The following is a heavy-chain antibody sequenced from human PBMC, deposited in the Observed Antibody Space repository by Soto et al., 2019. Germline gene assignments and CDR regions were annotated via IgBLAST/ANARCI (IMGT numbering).Heavy chain of an antibody. D-gene: IGHD6-6*01. CDR2: IGTAGDT. CDR3: ARDLKYIGSSSHYGMDV. J-gene: IGHJ6*02. CDR1: GFTFSNYD. V-gene: IGHV3-13*01. Sequence: PGGSLRLSCAASGFTFSNYDMHWVRQVTGKGLEWISSIGTAGDTYYAGSVRGRFTISRENAKNSLYLQMNSLRAGDTAVYYCARDLKYIGSSSHYGMDVWGQGTTVTVSS.